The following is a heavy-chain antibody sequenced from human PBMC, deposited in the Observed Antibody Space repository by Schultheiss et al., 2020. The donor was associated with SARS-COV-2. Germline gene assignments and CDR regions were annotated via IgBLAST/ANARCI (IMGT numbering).Heavy chain of an antibody. D-gene: IGHD5-18*01. CDR3: ARFPWDTAMVGAFYFDY. V-gene: IGHV4-34*01. CDR2: INHSGST. Sequence: SQTLSLTCAVYGGSFSGYYWSWIRQPPGKGLEWIGEINHSGSTNYNPSLKSRVTISVDTSKNQFSLKLSFVTAADTAVYYCARFPWDTAMVGAFYFDYWGQGTLVTVSS. J-gene: IGHJ4*02. CDR1: GGSFSGYY.